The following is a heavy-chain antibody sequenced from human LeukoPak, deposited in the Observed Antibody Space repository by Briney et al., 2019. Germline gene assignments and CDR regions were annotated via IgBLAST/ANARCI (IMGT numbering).Heavy chain of an antibody. CDR1: GFTVSSNY. Sequence: GGSLRLSCAASGFTVSSNYMSWVRQAPGKGLEWVSVIYSGGSTYYADSVKGRFTISRDNSKNTLYLQMNSLRAEDTAVYYCARVIVGATTDAFDIWGQGTMVTVSS. CDR2: IYSGGST. J-gene: IGHJ3*02. V-gene: IGHV3-53*01. D-gene: IGHD1-26*01. CDR3: ARVIVGATTDAFDI.